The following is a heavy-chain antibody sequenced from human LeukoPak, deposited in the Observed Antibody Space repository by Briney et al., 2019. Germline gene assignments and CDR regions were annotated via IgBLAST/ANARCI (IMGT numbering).Heavy chain of an antibody. CDR3: AGQYTMVRGVIHAVFDC. CDR2: IYYSGST. D-gene: IGHD3-10*01. V-gene: IGHV4-39*01. Sequence: SETLSLTCTVSGGSISSSSYYWGWIRQPPGKGLEWIGSIYYSGSTYYNPSLKSRVTISVDTSKNQFSLKLSSVTAADTAVYYCAGQYTMVRGVIHAVFDCWGQGTLVTVSS. J-gene: IGHJ4*02. CDR1: GGSISSSSYY.